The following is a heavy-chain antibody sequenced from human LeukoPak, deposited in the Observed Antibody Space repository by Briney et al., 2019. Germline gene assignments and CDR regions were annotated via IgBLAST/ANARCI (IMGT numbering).Heavy chain of an antibody. CDR3: ARARLLRDAFDI. Sequence: ASVKVSCKASGYTFTSYGISWVQQAPGQGLEWMGWISAYNGNTNYAQKLQGRVTMTTDTSTSTAYMELRSLRSDDTAVYYCARARLLRDAFDIWGQGTMVTVSS. V-gene: IGHV1-18*01. J-gene: IGHJ3*02. CDR1: GYTFTSYG. CDR2: ISAYNGNT. D-gene: IGHD3-22*01.